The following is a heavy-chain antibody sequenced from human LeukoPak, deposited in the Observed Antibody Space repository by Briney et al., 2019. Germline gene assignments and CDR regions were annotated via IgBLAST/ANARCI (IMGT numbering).Heavy chain of an antibody. CDR2: IWYDGSNK. CDR1: GFTFSSCA. Sequence: PGGSLRLSCAASGFTFSSCAMSWVRQAPGKGLEWVAVIWYDGSNKYYADSVKGRFTISRDNSKNTLYLQMNSLRAEDTAVYYCARSGSAFDYWGQGTLVTVSS. CDR3: ARSGSAFDY. J-gene: IGHJ4*02. D-gene: IGHD1-26*01. V-gene: IGHV3-33*08.